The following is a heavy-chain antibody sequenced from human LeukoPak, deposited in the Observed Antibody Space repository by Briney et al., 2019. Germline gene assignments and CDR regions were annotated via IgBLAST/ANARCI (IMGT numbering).Heavy chain of an antibody. D-gene: IGHD5-12*01. Sequence: PGRSLRLSCAASGFTFSSYAMHWVRQAPGKGLEWVAVISYDGSNKYYADSVKGRFTISRDNSKNTLYLQMNSLRAEDTAVYYCARDPGTGRFGYSGCDYGDYFDYWGQGTLVTVSS. V-gene: IGHV3-30*04. J-gene: IGHJ4*02. CDR1: GFTFSSYA. CDR2: ISYDGSNK. CDR3: ARDPGTGRFGYSGCDYGDYFDY.